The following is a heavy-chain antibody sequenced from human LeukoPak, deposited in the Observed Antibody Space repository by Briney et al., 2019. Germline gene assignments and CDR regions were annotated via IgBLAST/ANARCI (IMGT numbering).Heavy chain of an antibody. CDR1: GGSISSYY. CDR3: ATYSDITGSFDY. Sequence: SETLSLTCTVSGGSISSYYWSWIRQPPGKGLEGIGYNFHSVTTNYNPSLQSRVFISVDTSKNQFSLDLTSVTAADTAVYYCATYSDITGSFDYWGQGTLVTVSS. CDR2: NFHSVTT. D-gene: IGHD3-22*01. J-gene: IGHJ4*02. V-gene: IGHV4-59*01.